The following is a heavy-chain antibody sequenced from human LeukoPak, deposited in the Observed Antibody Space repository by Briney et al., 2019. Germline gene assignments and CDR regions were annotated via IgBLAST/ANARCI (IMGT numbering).Heavy chain of an antibody. Sequence: PSETLSLTCAVYGGSFSGYYWSWIRQPPGKGLEWIGEINDSGSTNHNPSLKSRVTISVDTSKNQFSLKLSSVTAADTAVYYCARVGYYDYVWGSYRPYYFDYWGQGTLVTVSS. J-gene: IGHJ4*02. V-gene: IGHV4-34*01. CDR2: INDSGST. CDR3: ARVGYYDYVWGSYRPYYFDY. D-gene: IGHD3-16*02. CDR1: GGSFSGYY.